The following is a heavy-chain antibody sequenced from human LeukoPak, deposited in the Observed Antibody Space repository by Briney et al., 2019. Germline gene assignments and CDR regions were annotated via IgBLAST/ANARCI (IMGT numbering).Heavy chain of an antibody. J-gene: IGHJ5*02. D-gene: IGHD2-2*01. V-gene: IGHV4-39*01. CDR2: IYYSGST. CDR3: TRLPGRSSPQSWFDP. CDR1: GGSISSSSYY. Sequence: LETLSLTCTVSGGSISSSSYYWGWIRQPPGKGLEWIGSIYYSGSTYYNPSLKSRVTISVDTSKNQFSRKLSSVTAADTAVYYCTRLPGRSSPQSWFDPWGQGTLVTVSS.